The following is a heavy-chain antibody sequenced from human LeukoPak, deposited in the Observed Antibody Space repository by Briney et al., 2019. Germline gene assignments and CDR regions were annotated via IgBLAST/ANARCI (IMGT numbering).Heavy chain of an antibody. CDR3: ARGRGRGWPNY. V-gene: IGHV4-34*01. CDR1: GGSFSGYY. Sequence: SETLSLTCAVYGGSFSGYYWSWIRQPPGKGLEWIGEINHSGSTNYNPSLKSRVTISVDTSKNQFSLKLSSVTAADTAVYYFARGRGRGWPNYWGQGTLVTVSS. J-gene: IGHJ4*02. CDR2: INHSGST. D-gene: IGHD2-15*01.